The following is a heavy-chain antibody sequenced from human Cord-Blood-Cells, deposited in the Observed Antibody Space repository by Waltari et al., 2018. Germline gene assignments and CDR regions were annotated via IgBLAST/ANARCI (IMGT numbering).Heavy chain of an antibody. CDR3: AKDWNRYYYDSSGYYYYFDY. CDR2: ISYDGSNK. CDR1: GFTFSRYG. V-gene: IGHV3-30*18. Sequence: QVQLVESGGGVVQPGRSLRLPCAASGFTFSRYGMHWVRQAPGKGLEWVAVISYDGSNKYYADSVKGRFTISRDNSKNTLYLQMNSLRAEDTAVYYCAKDWNRYYYDSSGYYYYFDYWGQGTLVTVSS. J-gene: IGHJ4*02. D-gene: IGHD3-22*01.